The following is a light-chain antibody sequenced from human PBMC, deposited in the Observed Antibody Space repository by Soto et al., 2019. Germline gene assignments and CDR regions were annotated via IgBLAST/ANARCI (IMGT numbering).Light chain of an antibody. CDR2: DAS. Sequence: PGERATLSCRASQSVRNYLSWYQQKPGQAPRLLIYDASTRATGIPVRFSGSGSGTDFTLTISSLEPEDFAVYYCQPRNTWPWTLGQGTRVEIK. J-gene: IGKJ1*01. CDR1: QSVRNY. CDR3: QPRNTWPWT. V-gene: IGKV3-11*01.